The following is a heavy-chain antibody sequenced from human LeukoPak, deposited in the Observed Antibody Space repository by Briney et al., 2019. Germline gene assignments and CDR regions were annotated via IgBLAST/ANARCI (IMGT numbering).Heavy chain of an antibody. CDR3: ARDSASGWYHDY. Sequence: PGRSLRLSCAASGFTFSSYGMHWVRQAPGKGLEWVAVISYDGSNKYYADSVKGRFTISRDNSKNTLYLQMNSLRAEDTAVYYCARDSASGWYHDYWGQGTLVTVSS. V-gene: IGHV3-30*03. CDR2: ISYDGSNK. D-gene: IGHD6-19*01. J-gene: IGHJ4*02. CDR1: GFTFSSYG.